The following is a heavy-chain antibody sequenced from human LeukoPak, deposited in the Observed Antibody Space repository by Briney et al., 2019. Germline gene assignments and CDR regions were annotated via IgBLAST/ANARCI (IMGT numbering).Heavy chain of an antibody. CDR2: IYHSGST. CDR3: ARGEGYSYGLFDY. V-gene: IGHV4-38-2*02. D-gene: IGHD5-18*01. CDR1: GYSISSGYY. J-gene: IGHJ4*02. Sequence: PSETLSLTCTVSGYSISSGYYWGWIRQPPGKGLEWIGSIYHSGSTYYNPSLKSRVTISVDTSKNQFSLKLSSVTAADTAVYYCARGEGYSYGLFDYWGQGTLVTVSS.